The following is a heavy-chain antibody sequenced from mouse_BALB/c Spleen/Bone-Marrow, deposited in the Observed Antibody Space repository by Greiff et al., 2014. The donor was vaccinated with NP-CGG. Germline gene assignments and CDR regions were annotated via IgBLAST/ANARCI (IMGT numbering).Heavy chain of an antibody. D-gene: IGHD2-4*01. CDR2: INPITGYT. CDR3: ARNYDYDGGDCAMDY. Sequence: QVHVKQSGTELAKPGASVKMSCKASGYTFTSYWIHWIKQRPGQGLEWIGYINPITGYTEYNQKFKDKATLTADKSSSTAYIQLSSLTSDDSAVYYCARNYDYDGGDCAMDYWGQGTSVTVSS. CDR1: GYTFTSYW. V-gene: IGHV1-7*01. J-gene: IGHJ4*01.